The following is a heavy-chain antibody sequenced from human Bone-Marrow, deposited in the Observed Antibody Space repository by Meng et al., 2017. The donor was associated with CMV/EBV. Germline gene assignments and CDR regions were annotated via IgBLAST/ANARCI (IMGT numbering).Heavy chain of an antibody. CDR1: GFTFSSYG. V-gene: IGHV3-30*19. CDR3: ARDRGYCSSTSCSAYYYYGMDV. Sequence: GESLKISCAASGFTFSSYGMHWVRQAPGKGLEWVAVISYDGSNKYYADSVKGRFTISRDNSKNTLYLQMNSLRAEDTAVYYCARDRGYCSSTSCSAYYYYGMDVWGQGTTVTVSS. J-gene: IGHJ6*02. D-gene: IGHD2-2*03. CDR2: ISYDGSNK.